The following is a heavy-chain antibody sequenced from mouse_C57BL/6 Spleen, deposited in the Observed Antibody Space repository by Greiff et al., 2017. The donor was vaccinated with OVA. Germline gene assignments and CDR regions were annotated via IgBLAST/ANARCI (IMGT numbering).Heavy chain of an antibody. CDR2: IYPGSGST. Sequence: QVQLKQSGAELVKPGASVKMSCKASGYTFTSYWITWVKQRPGQGLEWIGDIYPGSGSTNYNEKFKSKATLTVDTSSSTAYMQLSSLTSEDSAVYYCARGYYGSLYAMDYWGQGTSVTVSS. D-gene: IGHD1-1*01. CDR3: ARGYYGSLYAMDY. J-gene: IGHJ4*01. CDR1: GYTFTSYW. V-gene: IGHV1-55*01.